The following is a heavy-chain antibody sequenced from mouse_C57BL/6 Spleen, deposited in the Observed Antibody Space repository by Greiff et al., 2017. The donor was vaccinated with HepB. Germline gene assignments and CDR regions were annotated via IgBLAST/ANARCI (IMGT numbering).Heavy chain of an antibody. J-gene: IGHJ2*01. V-gene: IGHV1-80*01. Sequence: VKLMESGAELVKPGASVKISCKASGYAFSSYWMNWVKQRPGKGLEWIGQIYPGDGDTNYNGKFKGKATLTADKSSSTAYMRLSSLTSEDSAVYFCARSSGYDGFDYWGQGTTLTVSS. D-gene: IGHD2-2*01. CDR3: ARSSGYDGFDY. CDR1: GYAFSSYW. CDR2: IYPGDGDT.